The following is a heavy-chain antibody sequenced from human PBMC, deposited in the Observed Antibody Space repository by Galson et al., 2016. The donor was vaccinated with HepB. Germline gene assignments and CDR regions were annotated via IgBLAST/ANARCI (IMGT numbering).Heavy chain of an antibody. J-gene: IGHJ4*02. CDR1: GGSISSGGYY. CDR2: IHYSGST. Sequence: TLSLTCTVSGGSISSGGYYWSWIRQHPGKGLEWIGYIHYSGSTYYNPSLESRVSISVDTSKNQLSLKLSSVTAADTAVYHCTSGLVRGVISFWGQGFLVSVSS. CDR3: TSGLVRGVISF. D-gene: IGHD3-10*01. V-gene: IGHV4-31*03.